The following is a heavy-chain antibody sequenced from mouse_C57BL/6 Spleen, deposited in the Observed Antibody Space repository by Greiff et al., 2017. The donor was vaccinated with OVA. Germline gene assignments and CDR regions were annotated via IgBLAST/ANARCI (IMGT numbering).Heavy chain of an antibody. J-gene: IGHJ4*01. CDR3: ARPGYYGSSYYDMDY. CDR2: ISSGSSTI. D-gene: IGHD1-1*01. CDR1: GFTFSDYG. Sequence: EVMLVESGGGLVKPGGSLKLSCAASGFTFSDYGMHWVRQAPEKGLEWVAYISSGSSTIYYADTVKGRFTISRDNAKNTLFLKMTSLRSEDTAMYYCARPGYYGSSYYDMDYWGKGTSVTVAS. V-gene: IGHV5-17*01.